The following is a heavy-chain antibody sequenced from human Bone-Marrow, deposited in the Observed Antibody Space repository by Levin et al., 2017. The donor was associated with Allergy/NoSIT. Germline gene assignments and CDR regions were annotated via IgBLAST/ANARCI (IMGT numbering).Heavy chain of an antibody. J-gene: IGHJ4*02. CDR1: GYTFTGYY. CDR2: INPNSGGT. CDR3: ASGGQTYYYDSSGYYF. V-gene: IGHV1-2*02. D-gene: IGHD3-22*01. Sequence: PGESLKISCKASGYTFTGYYMHWVRQAPGQGLEWMGWINPNSGGTNYAQKFQGRVTMTRDTSISTAYMELSRLRSDDTAVYYGASGGQTYYYDSSGYYFWGQGTLVTVSS.